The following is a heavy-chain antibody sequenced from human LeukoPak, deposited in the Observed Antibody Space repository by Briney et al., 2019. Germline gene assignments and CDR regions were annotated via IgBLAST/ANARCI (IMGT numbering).Heavy chain of an antibody. D-gene: IGHD5-12*01. CDR2: IIPIFGTA. CDR1: GGTFSSYA. CDR3: ARDPGSEYAFDI. V-gene: IGHV1-69*13. J-gene: IGHJ3*02. Sequence: ASVKVSCKASGGTFSSYAISWVRQAPGQGLEWMGGIIPIFGTANYAQKFQGRVTITADESTSTAYMELSSLRSEDTAVYYCARDPGSEYAFDIWGQGTMVTVSS.